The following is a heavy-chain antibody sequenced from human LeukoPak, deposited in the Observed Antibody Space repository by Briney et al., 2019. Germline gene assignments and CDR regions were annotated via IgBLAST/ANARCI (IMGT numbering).Heavy chain of an antibody. J-gene: IGHJ4*02. D-gene: IGHD5-18*01. Sequence: GGSLRLSCVASGFTFTNYWMSWVRQVPGKGLEWVANIKQDGSEELYADSVRGRYTISRDNAKNSLYLQMNSLRAEDTAVCHCARGYSYGLAPFDYWGQGTLVSVSS. CDR3: ARGYSYGLAPFDY. CDR2: IKQDGSEE. V-gene: IGHV3-7*01. CDR1: GFTFTNYW.